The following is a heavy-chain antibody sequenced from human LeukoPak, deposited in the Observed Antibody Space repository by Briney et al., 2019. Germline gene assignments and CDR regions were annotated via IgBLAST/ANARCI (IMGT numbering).Heavy chain of an antibody. D-gene: IGHD3-3*01. CDR2: IYYSGRT. Sequence: SQTLSLTCTVSGGSISSGDYYWRWIRQPPGKGLEWIGYIYYSGRTYYNPSLKSRVTISVDTSKNQFSLKLSSVTAADTAVYYCARASRITIFGVINWFDPWGQGTLVTVSS. V-gene: IGHV4-30-4*01. CDR3: ARASRITIFGVINWFDP. CDR1: GGSISSGDYY. J-gene: IGHJ5*02.